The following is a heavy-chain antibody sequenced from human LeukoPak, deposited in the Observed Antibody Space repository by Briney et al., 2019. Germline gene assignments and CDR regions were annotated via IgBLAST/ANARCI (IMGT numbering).Heavy chain of an antibody. CDR2: VYGGGVT. D-gene: IGHD6-13*01. V-gene: IGHV4-59*01. CDR3: ARSVGSNWSYFFDY. J-gene: IGHJ4*02. Sequence: SETLCLACTVSGGSISSFHWNWLRQSPGRGLEWIGYVYGGGVTNYNPSLRFRVTMSIDTSKNKFSLNLKSVTAEDTAVYYCARSVGSNWSYFFDYWGRGALVTVSS. CDR1: GGSISSFH.